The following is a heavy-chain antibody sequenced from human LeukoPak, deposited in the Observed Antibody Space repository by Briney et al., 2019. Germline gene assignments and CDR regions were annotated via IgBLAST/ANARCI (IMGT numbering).Heavy chain of an antibody. D-gene: IGHD7-27*01. V-gene: IGHV3-21*01. Sequence: GGSLRLSCAASRFTFSSDSMNWVRQAPGKGLEWVSSISSSSSYIYYADSVKGRFTISRDNAKNSLYLQMNSLRAEDTAVYYCAPLGIVGYWGQGTLVTVSS. CDR3: APLGIVGY. CDR2: ISSSSSYI. J-gene: IGHJ4*02. CDR1: RFTFSSDS.